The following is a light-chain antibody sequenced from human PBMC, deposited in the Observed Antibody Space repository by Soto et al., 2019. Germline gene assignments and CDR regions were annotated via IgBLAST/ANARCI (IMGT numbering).Light chain of an antibody. CDR1: QSVTNNF. Sequence: PGERATLSCGASQSVTNNFLAWYQQKPGQAPRLLIYGASSRATGVPDRFSGSGSGTDFTLTISRLEPGDFAVYYCQQYGTPLFTCGPGTKFDSK. V-gene: IGKV3-20*01. CDR3: QQYGTPLFT. CDR2: GAS. J-gene: IGKJ3*01.